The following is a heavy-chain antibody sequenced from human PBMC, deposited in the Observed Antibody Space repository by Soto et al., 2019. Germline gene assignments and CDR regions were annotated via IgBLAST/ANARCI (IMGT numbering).Heavy chain of an antibody. CDR3: ARGGGSTKVDY. Sequence: QVQLQESGPGLVKPSQTLFLTCTVSGGSITSSGYYWSWLRQHPREGLEWIGFTSNSGSTSYNPSLKRRVTISVDPSSNQFSLNLKSVTAADTAVYYCARGGGSTKVDYWGQGTLVTVSP. J-gene: IGHJ4*02. V-gene: IGHV4-31*03. CDR1: GGSITSSGYY. D-gene: IGHD2-2*01. CDR2: TSNSGST.